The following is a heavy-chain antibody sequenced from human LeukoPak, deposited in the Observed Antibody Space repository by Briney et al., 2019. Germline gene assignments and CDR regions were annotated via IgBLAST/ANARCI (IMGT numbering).Heavy chain of an antibody. CDR3: ARQTGSGLFILP. CDR1: GVSISSSNSY. Sequence: SETLALTCTVSGVSISSSNSYWGWIRQPPGKGLEWIGSIYYSGNTYYNASLKSQVSISIDTSKNQFSLKLTSVTAADTAVYYCARQTGSGLFILPGGQGTLVTVSS. CDR2: IYYSGNT. V-gene: IGHV4-39*01. D-gene: IGHD3/OR15-3a*01. J-gene: IGHJ4*02.